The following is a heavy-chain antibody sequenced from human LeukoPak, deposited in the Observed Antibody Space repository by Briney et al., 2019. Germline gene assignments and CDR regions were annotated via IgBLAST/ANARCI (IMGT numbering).Heavy chain of an antibody. V-gene: IGHV5-51*01. CDR1: GYSFTGYW. J-gene: IGHJ6*02. CDR3: ARIHGGLQYYYYYYGMDV. CDR2: IYPGDSDT. Sequence: GESLKISCKGSGYSFTGYWIGWVRQMPGKGLEWMGIIYPGDSDTRYSPSFQGQVTISADKSISTAYLQWSSLKASDTAMYYCARIHGGLQYYYYYYGMDVWGQGTTVTVPS. D-gene: IGHD2-15*01.